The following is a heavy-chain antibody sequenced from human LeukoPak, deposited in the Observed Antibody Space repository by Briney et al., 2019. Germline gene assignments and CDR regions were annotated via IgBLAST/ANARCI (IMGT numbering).Heavy chain of an antibody. J-gene: IGHJ4*02. D-gene: IGHD3-10*01. CDR1: GGSISSYY. CDR3: ARDYYGSGSYLDY. Sequence: NTSETLSLTCTVSGGSISSYYWSWIRQPPGKGLEWIGYIYYSGSTNYNPSLKSRVTISVDTSKNQFSLKLSSVTAADTAVYYCARDYYGSGSYLDYWGQGTLVTVSS. CDR2: IYYSGST. V-gene: IGHV4-59*01.